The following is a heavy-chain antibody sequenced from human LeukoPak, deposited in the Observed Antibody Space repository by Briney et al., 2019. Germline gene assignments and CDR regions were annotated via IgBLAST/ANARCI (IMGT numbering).Heavy chain of an antibody. CDR2: ISSSSTI. CDR1: GFTFSSYS. Sequence: PGGSLRLSCAASGFTFSSYSMNWVRQAPGKGLEWVSYISSSSTIYYADSVKGRFTISRDNAKNSLYLQMNSLRAEDTAVYYCARDGSNYGDYVFDYWGQGTLVTVSS. J-gene: IGHJ4*02. CDR3: ARDGSNYGDYVFDY. V-gene: IGHV3-48*01. D-gene: IGHD4-17*01.